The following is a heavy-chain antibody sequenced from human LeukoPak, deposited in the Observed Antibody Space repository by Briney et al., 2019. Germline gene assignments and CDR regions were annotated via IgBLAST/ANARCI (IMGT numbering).Heavy chain of an antibody. Sequence: GGSLRLSCAASGFTFSSYGMHWVRQAPGKGLEWVAFIPHDGTNKYYADSVKGRFTISRDNSKNTLYLQMNSLRAEDTAVYYCAKDGPTKVVVVVAAPTLDYWGQGTLVTVSS. CDR3: AKDGPTKVVVVVAAPTLDY. V-gene: IGHV3-30*02. D-gene: IGHD2-15*01. CDR2: IPHDGTNK. J-gene: IGHJ4*02. CDR1: GFTFSSYG.